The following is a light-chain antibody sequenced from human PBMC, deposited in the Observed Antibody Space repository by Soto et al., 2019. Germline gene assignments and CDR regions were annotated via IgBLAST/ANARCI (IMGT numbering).Light chain of an antibody. Sequence: QSALTQPPSVSGAPGQRVTISCTGSSSNIGAGYDVHWYQQLPGTATTLLIYANTNRPSGVPGRFSGSKSGTSASLAITGLQAEDEADYYFQSYDSSLSGYVFGTGTKLTVL. V-gene: IGLV1-40*01. J-gene: IGLJ1*01. CDR2: ANT. CDR1: SSNIGAGYD. CDR3: QSYDSSLSGYV.